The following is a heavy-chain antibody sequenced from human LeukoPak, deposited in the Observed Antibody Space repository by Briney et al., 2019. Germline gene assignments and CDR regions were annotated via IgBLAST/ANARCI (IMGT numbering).Heavy chain of an antibody. J-gene: IGHJ4*02. D-gene: IGHD4-23*01. Sequence: HPGGSLRLSCAASGFTFSSYWMHWVRQAPGKGLVWVSRINSDGSSIMYADSVKGRFTISRDNAKNTLYLQMNSLRAEDTAVYYCARDPTVVTPFDYWGQGTLVTVSS. CDR1: GFTFSSYW. CDR3: ARDPTVVTPFDY. V-gene: IGHV3-74*03. CDR2: INSDGSSI.